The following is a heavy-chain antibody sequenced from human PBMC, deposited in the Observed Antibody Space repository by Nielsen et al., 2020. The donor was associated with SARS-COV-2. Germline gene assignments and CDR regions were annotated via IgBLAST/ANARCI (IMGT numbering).Heavy chain of an antibody. CDR1: GYTFTSYG. CDR2: INPSGGST. CDR3: ATASIVGATTWFDP. D-gene: IGHD1-26*01. Sequence: ASVKVSCKASGYTFTSYGISWVRQAPGQGLEWMGIINPSGGSTSYAQKFQGRVTMTEDTSTDTAYMELSSLRSEDTAVYYCATASIVGATTWFDPWGQGTLVTVSS. V-gene: IGHV1-46*01. J-gene: IGHJ5*02.